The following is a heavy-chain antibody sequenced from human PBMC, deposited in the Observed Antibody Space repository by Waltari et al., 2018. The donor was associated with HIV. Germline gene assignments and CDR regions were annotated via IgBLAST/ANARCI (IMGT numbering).Heavy chain of an antibody. CDR2: ISWIGGSI. J-gene: IGHJ4*02. V-gene: IGHV3-9*01. D-gene: IGHD6-25*01. CDR1: GFDFDDYA. CDR3: AKEEAAGALMGKGNNDY. Sequence: EVQLVESGGALVEPGGSLRLSCVGSGFDFDDYAMNWVRQRPGKGLEWVSGISWIGGSIGYADSVRGRFTISRDNAKKSLYLEMKSLREDDTALYYCAKEEAAGALMGKGNNDYWGQGTLVTVSS.